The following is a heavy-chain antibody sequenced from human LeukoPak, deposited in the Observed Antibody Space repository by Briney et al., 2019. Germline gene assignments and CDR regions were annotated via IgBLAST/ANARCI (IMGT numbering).Heavy chain of an antibody. J-gene: IGHJ4*02. V-gene: IGHV4-38-2*02. D-gene: IGHD6-6*01. CDR2: MYHAGST. CDR3: ARALGRWSSSSPSEQ. CDR1: GDSISSGYY. Sequence: SETLSLTCSVSGDSISSGYYWGWIRQPPGKGLQWIGSMYHAGSTFYNPSLKSRVTISLDKSKNQWSLKLTSVTAADTAMYYCARALGRWSSSSPSEQWGQGTLVAVSS.